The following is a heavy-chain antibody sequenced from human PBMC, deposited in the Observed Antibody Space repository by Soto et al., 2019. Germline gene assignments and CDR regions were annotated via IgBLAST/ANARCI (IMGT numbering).Heavy chain of an antibody. CDR2: IIPIFGTA. D-gene: IGHD6-19*01. CDR3: AKVRYSSPMGYYYGMDV. V-gene: IGHV1-69*13. Sequence: SVKVSCKASRVAFSKFIVTWVRQSPGLGLEWVGGIIPIFGTANYAQKFQGRVTITADESTSTSYLEVNNLRSEDTAVYYCAKVRYSSPMGYYYGMDVWGQGTTVTVSS. J-gene: IGHJ6*02. CDR1: RVAFSKFI.